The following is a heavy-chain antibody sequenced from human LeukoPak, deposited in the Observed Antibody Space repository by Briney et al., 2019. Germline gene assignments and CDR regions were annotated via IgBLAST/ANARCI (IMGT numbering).Heavy chain of an antibody. CDR1: GYSFSSYW. J-gene: IGHJ4*02. V-gene: IGHV5-51*01. D-gene: IGHD6-19*01. CDR2: IYPGDSDT. CDR3: ARLRLKSGWNSAAEY. Sequence: GASLKISCKGSGYSFSSYWIGWVRPMPGKGLEWMGIIYPGDSDTRYSPAFQGQVTISADKSISTASLQWSSLKASDTAMYFCARLRLKSGWNSAAEYWGQGTLVTVSS.